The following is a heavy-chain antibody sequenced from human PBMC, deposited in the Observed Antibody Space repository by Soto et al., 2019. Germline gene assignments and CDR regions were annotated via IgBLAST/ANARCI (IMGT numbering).Heavy chain of an antibody. CDR3: ARDSRFRLVTTSDY. Sequence: GGSLRLSCAASGFTFSSYWMSWVRQAPGKGLEWVANIKQDGSEKYYVDSVKGRFTISRDNAKNSLYLQMNSLRAEDTAVYYCARDSRFRLVTTSDYWGQGTLVTVSS. CDR1: GFTFSSYW. J-gene: IGHJ4*02. CDR2: IKQDGSEK. D-gene: IGHD4-17*01. V-gene: IGHV3-7*01.